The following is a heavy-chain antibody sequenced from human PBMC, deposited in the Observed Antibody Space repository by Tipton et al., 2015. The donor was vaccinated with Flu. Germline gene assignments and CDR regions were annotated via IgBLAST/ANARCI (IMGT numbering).Heavy chain of an antibody. D-gene: IGHD2-15*01. CDR3: ARDHCSGGSCYSVGFGY. V-gene: IGHV3-64*01. CDR2: ISSNGGST. Sequence: SLRLSCAASGFTFSSYAMHWVRQAPGKGLEYVSAISSNGGSTYYANSVKGRFTVSRDNSMNTLYLQMGSRRAEDMAVYYCARDHCSGGSCYSVGFGYCGQGALVAVSS. J-gene: IGHJ4*02. CDR1: GFTFSSYA.